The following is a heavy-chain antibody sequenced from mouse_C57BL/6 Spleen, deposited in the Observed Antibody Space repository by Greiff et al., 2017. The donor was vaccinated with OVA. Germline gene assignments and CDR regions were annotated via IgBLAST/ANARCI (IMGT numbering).Heavy chain of an antibody. D-gene: IGHD1-1*01. CDR2: IDPSDSET. V-gene: IGHV1-52*01. J-gene: IGHJ2*01. CDR3: ARDYYPSYYFDY. Sequence: QVQLKQPGAELVRPGSSVKLSCKASGYTFTSYWMHWVKQRPIQGLEWIGNIDPSDSETHYNQKFKDKATLTVDKSSSTAYMQLSSLTSEDSAVYYCARDYYPSYYFDYWGQGTTLTVSS. CDR1: GYTFTSYW.